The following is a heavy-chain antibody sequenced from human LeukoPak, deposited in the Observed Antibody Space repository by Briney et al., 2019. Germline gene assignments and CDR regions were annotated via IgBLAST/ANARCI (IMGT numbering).Heavy chain of an antibody. D-gene: IGHD3-3*01. J-gene: IGHJ6*04. V-gene: IGHV3-23*01. CDR1: GFTFSSYA. CDR2: ISGSGGST. Sequence: GGSLRLSCAASGFTFSSYAMSWVRQAPGKGLEWVSAISGSGGSTYYADSVKGRFTISRDNSKDTLYLQMNSLRAEDTAVYYCAKAPGEFLEWLLMDVWGKGTTVTVSS. CDR3: AKAPGEFLEWLLMDV.